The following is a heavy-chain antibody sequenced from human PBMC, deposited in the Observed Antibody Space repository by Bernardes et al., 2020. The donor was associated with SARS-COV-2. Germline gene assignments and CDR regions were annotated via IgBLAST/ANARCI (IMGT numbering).Heavy chain of an antibody. CDR2: IIPILGIA. Sequence: SVKVSCKASGGTFSSYTISWVRQAPGQGLEWMGRIIPILGIANYAQKFQGRVTITADKSTSTAYMELSSLRSEDTAVYYCARGDYGDHAGYYYGMDVWGQGTTVTVSS. CDR3: ARGDYGDHAGYYYGMDV. CDR1: GGTFSSYT. J-gene: IGHJ6*02. V-gene: IGHV1-69*02. D-gene: IGHD4-17*01.